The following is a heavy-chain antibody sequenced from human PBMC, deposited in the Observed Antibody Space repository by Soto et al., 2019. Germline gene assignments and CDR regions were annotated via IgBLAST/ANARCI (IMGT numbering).Heavy chain of an antibody. J-gene: IGHJ5*02. CDR3: ARTRITMIVVVITGDNWFDP. CDR2: ISAYNGNT. D-gene: IGHD3-22*01. V-gene: IGHV1-18*04. CDR1: GYTFTSYG. Sequence: ASLKVSCEASGYTFTSYGISSVRQAPGQGLEWMGWISAYNGNTNYAQKLQGRVTMTTDTSTSTAYMELRSLRSDDTAVYYCARTRITMIVVVITGDNWFDPWGQGTLVTVSS.